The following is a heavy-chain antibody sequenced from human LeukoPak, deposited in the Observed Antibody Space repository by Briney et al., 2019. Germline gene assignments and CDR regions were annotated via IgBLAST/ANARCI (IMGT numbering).Heavy chain of an antibody. CDR3: AREKRYSNYFEYYYYMDV. CDR2: INWNGGST. Sequence: SGGSLRLSCAASGFTFSSYAMSWVRQAPGKGLEWVSGINWNGGSTGYADSVKGRFTISRDNAKNSLYLQMNSLRAEDTALYYCAREKRYSNYFEYYYYMDVWGKGTTVTVSS. J-gene: IGHJ6*03. D-gene: IGHD4-11*01. V-gene: IGHV3-20*04. CDR1: GFTFSSYA.